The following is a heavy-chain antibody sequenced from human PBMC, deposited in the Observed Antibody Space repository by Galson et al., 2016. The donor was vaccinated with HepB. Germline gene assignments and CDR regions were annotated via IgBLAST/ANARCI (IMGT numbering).Heavy chain of an antibody. J-gene: IGHJ4*02. CDR1: GYTFTNYA. CDR3: ARDATVVVVTAISDF. CDR2: INSGTGLT. Sequence: SVKVSCKASGYTFTNYAVHWVRQAPGQRLEWLGWINSGTGLTKYSQKIQGRVTFTRDTSATTAYMEVSSLRSEDTAVYFCARDATVVVVTAISDFWGQGTLVTVSS. V-gene: IGHV1-3*01. D-gene: IGHD2-21*02.